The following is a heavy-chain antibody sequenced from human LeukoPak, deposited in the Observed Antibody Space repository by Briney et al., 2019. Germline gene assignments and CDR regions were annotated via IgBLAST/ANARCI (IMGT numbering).Heavy chain of an antibody. Sequence: GGSLRLSCSVSGFTFSTYVMHWVRQAPGKGLEYVSATSSNGDNTYYADSVKGRFTISRDNSKNTLYLQMSSLRADDTAAYYCVRGTGYWGQGTLVTVSS. CDR2: TSSNGDNT. CDR3: VRGTGY. J-gene: IGHJ4*02. V-gene: IGHV3-64D*06. CDR1: GFTFSTYV.